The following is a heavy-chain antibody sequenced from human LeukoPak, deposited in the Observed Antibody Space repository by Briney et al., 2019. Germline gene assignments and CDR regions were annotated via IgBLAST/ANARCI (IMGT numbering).Heavy chain of an antibody. CDR3: ARVGVRYGDFPN. Sequence: ASVKVSCTASGYTFTGYYMHWVRQAPGQGLEWMGRINPNSGGTNYAQKFQGRVTMTRDTSISTAYMELSRLRSDDTAVYDCARVGVRYGDFPNWGQGTLVTVSS. CDR1: GYTFTGYY. V-gene: IGHV1-2*06. J-gene: IGHJ1*01. D-gene: IGHD4-17*01. CDR2: INPNSGGT.